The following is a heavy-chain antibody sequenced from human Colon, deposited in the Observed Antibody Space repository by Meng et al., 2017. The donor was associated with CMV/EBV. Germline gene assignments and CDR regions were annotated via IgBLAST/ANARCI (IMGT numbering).Heavy chain of an antibody. CDR2: ISVYHGYT. Sequence: ASVKVSCKASGYTFSSFGISWVRQAPGQGLEWMGWISVYHGYTNYAQKFQGRVTMTTDTSTSTAYMELRSLSSDDTAVYFCARSSSSGRVSPDPEDYYDYWGQGTLVTVSS. CDR1: GYTFSSFG. J-gene: IGHJ4*02. D-gene: IGHD6-19*01. V-gene: IGHV1-18*01. CDR3: ARSSSSGRVSPDPEDYYDY.